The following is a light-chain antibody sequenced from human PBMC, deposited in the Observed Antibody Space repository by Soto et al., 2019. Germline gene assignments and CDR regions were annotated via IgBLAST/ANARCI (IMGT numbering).Light chain of an antibody. CDR2: GAS. CDR3: QQYGSSPAT. V-gene: IGKV3-20*01. Sequence: EIVLTQSPGTLSSSPGERATLSCRASQSVSSSYLAWYQQKPGQAPRLLIYGASSRAIGIPDRFSGSGSGTDFTLTISRLEPEDFAVYYCQQYGSSPATFGQGTKVEIK. J-gene: IGKJ1*01. CDR1: QSVSSSY.